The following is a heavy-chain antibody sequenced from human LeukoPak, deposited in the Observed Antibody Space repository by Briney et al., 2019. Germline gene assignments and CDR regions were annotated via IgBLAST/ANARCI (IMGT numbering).Heavy chain of an antibody. D-gene: IGHD3-22*01. Sequence: SESLTLTCTVSGCTLSGHCWSWIRQPPGKRPEWIGYISYTGRTKYNPSLQSRVTISIDTSRSQFSLKLISVTSADTAVYSCARLLDNDISGDRDTFDVWGQGTTVIVSS. CDR3: ARLLDNDISGDRDTFDV. CDR1: GCTLSGHC. V-gene: IGHV4-59*11. J-gene: IGHJ3*01. CDR2: ISYTGRT.